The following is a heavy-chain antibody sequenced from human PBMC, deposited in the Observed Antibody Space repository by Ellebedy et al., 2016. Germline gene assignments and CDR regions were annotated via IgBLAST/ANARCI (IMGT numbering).Heavy chain of an antibody. CDR2: ISTRGGGT. V-gene: IGHV3-23*01. CDR3: AKVYGYYGSGSLDY. D-gene: IGHD3-10*01. CDR1: GFTFSNYA. Sequence: GESLKISXAASGFTFSNYALSWVRQAPGKGLEWVSAISTRGGGTFYADSVMGRFTISRDNSKNTLYLQMNSLRAEDTAVYYCAKVYGYYGSGSLDYWGQGTLVTVSS. J-gene: IGHJ4*02.